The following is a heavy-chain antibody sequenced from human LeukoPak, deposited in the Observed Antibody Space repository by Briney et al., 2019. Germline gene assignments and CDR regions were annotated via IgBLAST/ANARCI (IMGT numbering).Heavy chain of an antibody. V-gene: IGHV1-3*03. CDR3: ARAATYYYDSSGQDHDAFDI. CDR2: INAGNGNT. J-gene: IGHJ3*02. D-gene: IGHD3-22*01. CDR1: GYTFTSYA. Sequence: ASVKVSCKASGYTFTSYAMHWVRQAPGQRPEWMGWINAGNGNTKYSQEFQGRVTITRDTSASTAYMELSSLRSEDMAVYYCARAATYYYDSSGQDHDAFDIWGQGTMVTVSS.